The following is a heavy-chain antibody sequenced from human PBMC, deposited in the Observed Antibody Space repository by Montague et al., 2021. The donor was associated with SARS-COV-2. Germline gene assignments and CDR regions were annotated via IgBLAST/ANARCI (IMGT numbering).Heavy chain of an antibody. CDR3: ARDLWVWLSVEGSFDY. J-gene: IGHJ4*02. CDR2: IYYSGST. CDR1: GTSIRSGGYY. Sequence: SETLSLTPTVSGTSIRSGGYYWTWIRQHPGKGLEWIGSIYYSGSTYYXPSLKSRVTISVDTSKNQFSLKLSSVTAADTAVYYCARDLWVWLSVEGSFDYWGQGTLVTVSS. D-gene: IGHD5-12*01. V-gene: IGHV4-39*07.